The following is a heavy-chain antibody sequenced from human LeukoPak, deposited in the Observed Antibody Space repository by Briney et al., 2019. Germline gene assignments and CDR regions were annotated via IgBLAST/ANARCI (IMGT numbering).Heavy chain of an antibody. J-gene: IGHJ4*02. CDR2: ISGSGGST. Sequence: GGSLRLSCAASGFTFSSYAMSWVRQAPGKGLEWVSAISGSGGSTYYADSVKGRFTVSRDNSKNTLYLQMNSLRAEDTAVYYCAKAQHRLVVPATFDYWGQGTLVTVSS. CDR1: GFTFSSYA. CDR3: AKAQHRLVVPATFDY. V-gene: IGHV3-23*01. D-gene: IGHD2-8*02.